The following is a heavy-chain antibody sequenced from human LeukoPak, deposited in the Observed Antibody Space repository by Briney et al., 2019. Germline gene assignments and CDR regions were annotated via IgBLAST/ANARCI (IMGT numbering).Heavy chain of an antibody. CDR3: ARLSIAAAGTYYYYYYYMDV. V-gene: IGHV4-59*01. D-gene: IGHD6-13*01. CDR2: IYYSGST. Sequence: SETLSLTCTVSGGSISSYYWSWIRQPPGEGLEWIGYIYYSGSTNYNPSLKSRVTISVDTSKNQFSLKLSSVTAADTAVYYCARLSIAAAGTYYYYYYYMDVWGKGTTVTVSS. J-gene: IGHJ6*03. CDR1: GGSISSYY.